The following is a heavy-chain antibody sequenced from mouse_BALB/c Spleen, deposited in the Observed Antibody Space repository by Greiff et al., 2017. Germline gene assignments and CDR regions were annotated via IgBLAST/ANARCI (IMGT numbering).Heavy chain of an antibody. CDR2: IYPSDSYT. CDR1: GYTFTSYW. D-gene: IGHD1-1*01. V-gene: IGHV1-69*02. J-gene: IGHJ3*01. CDR3: TREGYYGGSPWFAY. Sequence: QVQLQQPGAELVRPGASVKLSCKASGYTFTSYWINWVKQRPGQGLEWIGNIYPSDSYTNYNQKFKDKATLTVDKSSSTAYMQLSSPTSVDSAVYYCTREGYYGGSPWFAYWGQGTLVTVSA.